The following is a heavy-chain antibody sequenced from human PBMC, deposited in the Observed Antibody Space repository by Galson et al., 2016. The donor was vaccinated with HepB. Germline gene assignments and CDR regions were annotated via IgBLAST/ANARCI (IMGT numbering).Heavy chain of an antibody. J-gene: IGHJ6*02. V-gene: IGHV1-69*06. D-gene: IGHD7-27*01. Sequence: SVKVSCKASGGIFTNYAFSWVRQAPGQGLEWMGGVIPMSDTTDYAQKLEGRVTITADKFTNTVYMELRSLRSDDTAIYYCARTGDPTLYYYYGLDVWGQGTTVTVSS. CDR1: GGIFTNYA. CDR2: VIPMSDTT. CDR3: ARTGDPTLYYYYGLDV.